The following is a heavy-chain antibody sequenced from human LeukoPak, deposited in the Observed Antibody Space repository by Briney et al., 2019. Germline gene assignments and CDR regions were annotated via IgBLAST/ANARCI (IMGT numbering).Heavy chain of an antibody. CDR2: MNPNSGNT. J-gene: IGHJ4*02. V-gene: IGHV1-8*01. Sequence: ASVKVSCKASGYTFTSYDINWVRQATGRGLEWMGWMNPNSGNTGYAQKFQGRVTMTRNTSISTAYMELSSLRSEDTAVYYCARLNEDDYGDYRDYWGQGTLVTVSS. CDR1: GYTFTSYD. D-gene: IGHD4-17*01. CDR3: ARLNEDDYGDYRDY.